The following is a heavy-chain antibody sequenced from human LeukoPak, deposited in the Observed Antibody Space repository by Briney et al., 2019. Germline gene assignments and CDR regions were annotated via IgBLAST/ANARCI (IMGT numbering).Heavy chain of an antibody. CDR3: ARGRYSYGSKFFDY. Sequence: PETLSLTCAVYGGSFSGYYWSWIRQPPGKGLEWIGEINHSGSTNYNPSLKSRVTISVDTSKNQFSLKLSSVTAADTAVYYCARGRYSYGSKFFDYWGQGTLVTVSS. CDR2: INHSGST. V-gene: IGHV4-34*01. J-gene: IGHJ4*02. CDR1: GGSFSGYY. D-gene: IGHD5-18*01.